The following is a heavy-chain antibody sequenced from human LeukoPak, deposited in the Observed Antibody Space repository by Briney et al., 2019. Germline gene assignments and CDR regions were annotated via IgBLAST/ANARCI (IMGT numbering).Heavy chain of an antibody. CDR3: AKGSSSSRPYYFDS. Sequence: GGSLRLSCAASGFTFSSYVMSWVRQAPEKGLEWVSAISSSSAGTYYADSVKGRFTVSRDNAINTLYLQMNSLRVEDTAVYYCAKGSSSSRPYYFDSWGQGTLVTVSS. CDR1: GFTFSSYV. CDR2: ISSSSAGT. J-gene: IGHJ4*02. V-gene: IGHV3-23*01. D-gene: IGHD6-6*01.